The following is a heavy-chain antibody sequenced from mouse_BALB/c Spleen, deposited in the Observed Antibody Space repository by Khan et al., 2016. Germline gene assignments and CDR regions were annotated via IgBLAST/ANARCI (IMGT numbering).Heavy chain of an antibody. CDR2: IKPSSSNT. Sequence: QVQLQQSGAELARPWASVTMSCTVSGYSFTSYTMHWVKQWPGQGLEWLGVIKPSSSNTNYNQYFKDKATLTADNSTSTAFLQLNSLTSEDSAIYYCARDSYTYEAPLDDWGQGTTVTVAS. V-gene: IGHV1-4*01. CDR3: ARDSYTYEAPLDD. D-gene: IGHD2-14*01. CDR1: GYSFTSYT. J-gene: IGHJ2*01.